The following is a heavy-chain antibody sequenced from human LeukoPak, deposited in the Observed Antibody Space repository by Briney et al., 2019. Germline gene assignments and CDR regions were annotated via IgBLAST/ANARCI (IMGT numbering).Heavy chain of an antibody. J-gene: IGHJ4*02. CDR1: GFTFSSYS. D-gene: IGHD1-26*01. CDR3: ARDPKVGATKSGYYFDY. CDR2: ITRSSIYT. Sequence: GGSLRLSCAGPGFTFSSYSMTWVRQAPGKGLEWVSSITRSSIYTYYADSVKGRFTISRDNAKKSLYLQMNSLRAEDTAVYYCARDPKVGATKSGYYFDYWGQGTLVTVSS. V-gene: IGHV3-21*01.